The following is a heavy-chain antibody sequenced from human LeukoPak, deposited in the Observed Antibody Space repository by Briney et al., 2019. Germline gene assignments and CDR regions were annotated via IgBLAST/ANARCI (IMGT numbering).Heavy chain of an antibody. V-gene: IGHV4-34*01. Sequence: SETLSLTCAVYGGSFSGYYWSWIRQPPGKGLEWIGEINHSGSTNYNPSLKSRVTISVDTSKNQFSLKLSSVTAADTAVYHCARGTYCGGDCSYYFDYWGQGTLVTVSS. J-gene: IGHJ4*02. CDR3: ARGTYCGGDCSYYFDY. CDR2: INHSGST. CDR1: GGSFSGYY. D-gene: IGHD2-21*02.